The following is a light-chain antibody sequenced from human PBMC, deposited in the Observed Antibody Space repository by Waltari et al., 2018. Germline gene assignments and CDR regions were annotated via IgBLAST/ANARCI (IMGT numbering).Light chain of an antibody. CDR1: SGHSSYA. CDR3: QTWGTGIRV. CDR2: LNSDGSQ. J-gene: IGLJ3*02. Sequence: QLVLTQSPSASASLGASVKLTCTLSSGHSSYAIAWHHQQPEKGHRYLMKLNSDGSQSKGDGIPDRFSGSSSGAERYLTISSRQSEDEADYYCQTWGTGIRVFGGGTKLTVL. V-gene: IGLV4-69*01.